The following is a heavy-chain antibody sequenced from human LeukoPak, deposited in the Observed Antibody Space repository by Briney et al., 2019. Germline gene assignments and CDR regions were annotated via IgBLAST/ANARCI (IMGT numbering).Heavy chain of an antibody. Sequence: SETLSLTCTVSGGSISSYYWSWIRQPAGKGLEWIGRIYTSGSTNYNPSLKSRVTMSVDTSKNQFSLKLSSVTAADTAVYYCARDLRPAKITMVRGTGLYYGMDVWGQGTTVTVSS. D-gene: IGHD3-10*01. J-gene: IGHJ6*02. V-gene: IGHV4-4*07. CDR1: GGSISSYY. CDR2: IYTSGST. CDR3: ARDLRPAKITMVRGTGLYYGMDV.